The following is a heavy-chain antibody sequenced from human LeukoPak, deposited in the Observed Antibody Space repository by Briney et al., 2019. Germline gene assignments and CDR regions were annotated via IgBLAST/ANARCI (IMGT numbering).Heavy chain of an antibody. D-gene: IGHD1-1*01. CDR2: ITNNGGTT. CDR1: GFTFSKNS. CDR3: VKAYNWNVYSSGDF. J-gene: IGHJ4*02. V-gene: IGHV3-64D*06. Sequence: GGSLRLSCSASGFTFSKNSMYWVRQASGKGLQYVSAITNNGGTTYYADSVKGRFIISRDNSKNTLFLQMSTLRAEDTAVYYCVKAYNWNVYSSGDFWGQGTLVTVSS.